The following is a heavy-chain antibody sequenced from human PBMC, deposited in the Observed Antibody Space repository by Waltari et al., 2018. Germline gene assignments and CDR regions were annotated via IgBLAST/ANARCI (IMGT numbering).Heavy chain of an antibody. Sequence: QVQLQESGPGLVKPSETLSLTCTVSGGSISSHYWSWIRQPPGKGLEWIGYIYYSGSTNYNPSLKSRVTISVDTSKNQFSLKLSSVTAADTAVYYCARGHAGAAAVAYWGQGTLVTVSS. D-gene: IGHD6-13*01. J-gene: IGHJ4*02. V-gene: IGHV4-59*11. CDR1: GGSISSHY. CDR2: IYYSGST. CDR3: ARGHAGAAAVAY.